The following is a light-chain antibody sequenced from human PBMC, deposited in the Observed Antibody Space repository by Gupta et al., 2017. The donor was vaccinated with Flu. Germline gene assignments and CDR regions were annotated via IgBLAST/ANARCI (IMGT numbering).Light chain of an antibody. CDR1: QNIGTW. J-gene: IGKJ1*01. Sequence: DIQMTQSPSTLSASIGDRAIVNCRASQNIGTWLACYQQKPGKAPKLLIYKACSLESGVPSRFSGSGSGTEFTISSSSLQPDDSATYYCQQYYNYRTFGQGTKVEIK. CDR3: QQYYNYRT. V-gene: IGKV1-5*03. CDR2: KAC.